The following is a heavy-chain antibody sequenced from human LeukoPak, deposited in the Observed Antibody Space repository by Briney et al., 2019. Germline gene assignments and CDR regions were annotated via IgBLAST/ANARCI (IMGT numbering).Heavy chain of an antibody. CDR3: AREHPSYDFWSGYYPL. J-gene: IGHJ4*02. Sequence: SETLSLTCTASGGSISSYYWSWIRQPPGKGLEWIGYIYYSGSTNYNPSLKSRVTISVDTSKNQFSLKLSSVTAADTAVYYCAREHPSYDFWSGYYPLWGQGTLVTVSS. CDR2: IYYSGST. CDR1: GGSISSYY. D-gene: IGHD3-3*01. V-gene: IGHV4-59*12.